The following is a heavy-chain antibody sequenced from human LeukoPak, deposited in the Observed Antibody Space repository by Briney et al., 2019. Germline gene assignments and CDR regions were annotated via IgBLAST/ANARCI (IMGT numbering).Heavy chain of an antibody. D-gene: IGHD2-2*01. Sequence: PSETLSLTCTVSGGSISSYYWSWIRQPAGKGLEWIGRIYTSGSTNYNPSLKGRVTMSVDTSKNQFSLKLSSVTAADTAVYYCAREGSVVPAAIEGRNDAFDIWGQGTMVTVSS. J-gene: IGHJ3*02. CDR1: GGSISSYY. CDR3: AREGSVVPAAIEGRNDAFDI. V-gene: IGHV4-4*07. CDR2: IYTSGST.